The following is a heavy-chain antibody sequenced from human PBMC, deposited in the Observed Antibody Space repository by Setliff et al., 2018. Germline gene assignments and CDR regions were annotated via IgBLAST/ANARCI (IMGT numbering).Heavy chain of an antibody. CDR1: GYTLTELS. Sequence: ASVTVSCKVSGYTLTELSMHWVRQDPGKGLEWMGGFDPEDGETIYAQKFQDRVTMNEDTSTDTAYMELSSLRSEDTAVYYCATLAFTYYYDSSGYYPHDYWGQGTLVTVSS. CDR3: ATLAFTYYYDSSGYYPHDY. J-gene: IGHJ4*02. CDR2: FDPEDGET. D-gene: IGHD3-22*01. V-gene: IGHV1-24*01.